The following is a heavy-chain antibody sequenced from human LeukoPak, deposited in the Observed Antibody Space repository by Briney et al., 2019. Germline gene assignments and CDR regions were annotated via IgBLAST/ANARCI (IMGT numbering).Heavy chain of an antibody. CDR2: ISGSGGST. CDR3: AKRSVPHCSSTSSCGHY. Sequence: SGGSLRLSCAASGFTFSSYWMHWVRQAPGKGLEWVSAISGSGGSTYYADSVKGRFTISRDNSKNTLYLQMNSLRAEDTAVYYCAKRSVPHCSSTSSCGHYWGQGTLVTVSS. CDR1: GFTFSSYW. J-gene: IGHJ4*02. D-gene: IGHD2-2*01. V-gene: IGHV3-23*01.